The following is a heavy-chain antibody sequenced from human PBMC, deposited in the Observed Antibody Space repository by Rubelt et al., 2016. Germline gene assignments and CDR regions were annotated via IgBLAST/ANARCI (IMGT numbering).Heavy chain of an antibody. CDR3: ASSLPNLFGIAARDYYYYYGMDV. CDR1: GGTFSSYA. V-gene: IGHV1-69*06. CDR2: IIPIFGTA. J-gene: IGHJ6*02. D-gene: IGHD6-6*01. Sequence: QVQLVQSGAEVKKPESSVKVSCKASGGTFSSYAISWVRQAPGQGLEWMGGIIPIFGTANYAQKFQGRVTITADKSTSTAYMELSSLRSEDTAVYYCASSLPNLFGIAARDYYYYYGMDVWGQGTTVTVSS.